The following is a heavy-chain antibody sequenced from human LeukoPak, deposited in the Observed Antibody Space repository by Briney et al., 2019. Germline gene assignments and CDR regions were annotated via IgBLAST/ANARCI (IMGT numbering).Heavy chain of an antibody. V-gene: IGHV3-23*01. D-gene: IGHD2-21*02. CDR2: ISGSGGST. J-gene: IGHJ4*02. Sequence: GGSLRLSCAASGFTFSSYAMSWVRQAPGKGLEWVSAISGSGGSTYYADSVKGRFTISRDNSKNTLYLQMNSLRAEDPAVYYCAKDRTGVVVAATPDYWGQGTLVTVSS. CDR3: AKDRTGVVVAATPDY. CDR1: GFTFSSYA.